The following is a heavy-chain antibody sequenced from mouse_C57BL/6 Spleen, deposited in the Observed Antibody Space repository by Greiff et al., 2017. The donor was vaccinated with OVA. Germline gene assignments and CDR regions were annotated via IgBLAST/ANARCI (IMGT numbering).Heavy chain of an antibody. CDR1: GYTFTSYW. Sequence: QVQLQQPGAELVMPGASVKLSCKASGYTFTSYWMHWVKQRPGQGLEWIGEIDPSDSYTNYTQKFKGKSTLTADKSSSTAYMQLSSLTSEDSAVYYCAMRAAHKRAWFDYWGQGTLVTVSA. V-gene: IGHV1-69*01. D-gene: IGHD6-1*01. J-gene: IGHJ3*01. CDR2: IDPSDSYT. CDR3: AMRAAHKRAWFDY.